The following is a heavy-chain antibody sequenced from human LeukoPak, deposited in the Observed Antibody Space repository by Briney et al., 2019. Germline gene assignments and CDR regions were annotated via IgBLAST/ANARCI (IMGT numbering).Heavy chain of an antibody. D-gene: IGHD6-19*01. Sequence: SETLSLTCTVSGGSITSNYWSWVRQPPGKGLEWIGQVHHSGGTSYNPSLRSRVTILIDKSENQFSLKLSSVTAADTAVYYCARGQSIAVAGTNFDYWGQGTLVTVSS. CDR1: GGSITSNY. V-gene: IGHV4-4*02. CDR2: VHHSGGT. J-gene: IGHJ4*02. CDR3: ARGQSIAVAGTNFDY.